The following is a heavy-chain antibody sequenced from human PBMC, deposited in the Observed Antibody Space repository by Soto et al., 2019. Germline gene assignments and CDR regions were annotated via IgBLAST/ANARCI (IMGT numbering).Heavy chain of an antibody. J-gene: IGHJ5*02. CDR3: ARGYGSGSLRWFDP. Sequence: QVQLQESGPGLVKPSQTLSLTCTVSGGSISSGGYYWSWIRQHPGRGLEWIGYIYDSGSTYYNPSLKSRVTIAVDTSKNQFSLRLSSVTAADTAVYYCARGYGSGSLRWFDPWGQGTLVTVSS. CDR2: IYDSGST. CDR1: GGSISSGGYY. D-gene: IGHD3-10*01. V-gene: IGHV4-31*03.